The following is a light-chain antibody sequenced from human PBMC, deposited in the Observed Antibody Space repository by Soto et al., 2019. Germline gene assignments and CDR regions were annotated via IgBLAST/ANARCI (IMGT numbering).Light chain of an antibody. Sequence: EIVVTQSPATLSVSPGERATLSCRASQSVSSNLAWYQQKPGQAPRLLIYGASTRATGIPARFSGSESGTEFTLSINSLQSEDFAVYYCQQYDNWPRTFGQGTKVEIK. V-gene: IGKV3-15*01. CDR2: GAS. CDR3: QQYDNWPRT. CDR1: QSVSSN. J-gene: IGKJ1*01.